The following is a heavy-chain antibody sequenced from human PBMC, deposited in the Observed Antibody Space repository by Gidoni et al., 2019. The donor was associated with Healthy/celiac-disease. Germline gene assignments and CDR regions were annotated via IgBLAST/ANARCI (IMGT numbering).Heavy chain of an antibody. CDR2: ISYDGSNK. Sequence: QVQLVESGGGVVQPGRSLRLSCAASGVTFSTYGIPWVRQAPGKGLEWVAVISYDGSNKYYADSVKGRFTISRDNSKNTLYLQMNSLRAEDTAVYYCARTRPSSIVGAPYNYYYGMDVWGQETTVTVSS. CDR3: ARTRPSSIVGAPYNYYYGMDV. CDR1: GVTFSTYG. J-gene: IGHJ6*02. V-gene: IGHV3-30*03. D-gene: IGHD1-26*01.